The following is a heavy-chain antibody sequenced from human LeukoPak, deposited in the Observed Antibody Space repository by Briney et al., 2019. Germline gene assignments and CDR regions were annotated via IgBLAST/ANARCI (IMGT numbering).Heavy chain of an antibody. D-gene: IGHD5-24*01. J-gene: IGHJ3*02. CDR1: GSSLSSYW. CDR2: INGDGSST. CDR3: ARAVTSIEKSAFDI. Sequence: GGSLRLSCAASGSSLSSYWIHWVRQVPGKGLVWVSRINGDGSSTTYADSVKGRFTISRDNAKNTLYLQMNNLRAEDTAVYYCARAVTSIEKSAFDIWGQGTMVTVSS. V-gene: IGHV3-74*03.